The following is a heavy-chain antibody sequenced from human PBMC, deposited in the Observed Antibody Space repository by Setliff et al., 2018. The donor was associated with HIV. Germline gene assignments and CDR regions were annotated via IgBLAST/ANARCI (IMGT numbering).Heavy chain of an antibody. V-gene: IGHV4-39*01. CDR2: IYYSGGT. CDR1: GGSISGSDYY. D-gene: IGHD6-19*01. Sequence: SETLSLTCTVSGGSISGSDYYWGWIRQPPGKGLEWIGNIYYSGGTDYHPSLKSRVTISVDTSKNQFSLKLGSVTAADTAVYFCARRFEQWLAFDYWGQGTLVTVSS. CDR3: ARRFEQWLAFDY. J-gene: IGHJ4*02.